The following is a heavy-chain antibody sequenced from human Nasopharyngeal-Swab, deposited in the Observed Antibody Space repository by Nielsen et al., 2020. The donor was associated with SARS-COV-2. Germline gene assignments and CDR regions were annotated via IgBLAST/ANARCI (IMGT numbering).Heavy chain of an antibody. Sequence: GESLKISCTTSGFTFGDYAMSWFRQAPGKGLEWVGFIRSKTYGGAPEYAASVKGRFTVSRDDSKNTLYLQMNSLKTEDTAVYYCTTDFPSQYFYYYMDVWGKGTTVTVSS. V-gene: IGHV3-49*03. CDR1: GFTFGDYA. CDR3: TTDFPSQYFYYYMDV. J-gene: IGHJ6*03. CDR2: IRSKTYGGAP.